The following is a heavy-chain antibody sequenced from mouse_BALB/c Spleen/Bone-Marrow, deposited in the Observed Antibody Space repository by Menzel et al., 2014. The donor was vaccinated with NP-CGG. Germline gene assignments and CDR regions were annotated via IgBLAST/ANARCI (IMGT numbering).Heavy chain of an antibody. CDR3: ARVTSSAVGAMDY. CDR2: IWAGGST. CDR1: GFSLTNYG. D-gene: IGHD3-2*02. V-gene: IGHV2-9*02. J-gene: IGHJ4*01. Sequence: VQGVESGPGLVAPSQSLSITCTVSGFSLTNYGVHWVRPPPGKGLEWLGVIWAGGSTNYNSALMSRLSISKDNSKSQVFLKMNSLQTDDTAVYYCARVTSSAVGAMDYWGQGTSVTVSS.